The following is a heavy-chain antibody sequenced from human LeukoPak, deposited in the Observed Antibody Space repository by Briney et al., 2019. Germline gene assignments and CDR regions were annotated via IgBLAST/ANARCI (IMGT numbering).Heavy chain of an antibody. V-gene: IGHV4-59*11. CDR3: ARGGHYSLDY. J-gene: IGHJ4*02. CDR1: GGSISGHY. Sequence: SETLSLTCIVSGGSISGHYWSWIRQHPGVGLEWIGYIYNSDSGSTNYNPSLKSRVTISVDTSKNQFSLKLSSVTAADTAVYYCARGGHYSLDYWGQGTLVTVSS. CDR2: IYNSDSGST. D-gene: IGHD1-26*01.